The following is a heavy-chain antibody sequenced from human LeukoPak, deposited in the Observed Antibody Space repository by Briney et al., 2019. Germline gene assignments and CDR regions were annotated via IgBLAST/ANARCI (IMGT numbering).Heavy chain of an antibody. V-gene: IGHV3-21*01. Sequence: GGSLRLSCAASGFTFSSYSMNWVRQAPGKGLEWVSSISSSSSYIYYADPVKGRFTTSTDNAKNSLYLQMNSLRAEDTAVYYCARHPATYISVAGHFDYWGQGTLVTVSS. D-gene: IGHD6-19*01. CDR3: ARHPATYISVAGHFDY. CDR1: GFTFSSYS. CDR2: ISSSSSYI. J-gene: IGHJ4*02.